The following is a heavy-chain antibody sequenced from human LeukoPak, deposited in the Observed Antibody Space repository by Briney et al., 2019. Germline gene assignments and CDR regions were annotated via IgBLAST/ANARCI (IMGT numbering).Heavy chain of an antibody. Sequence: PGGSLRLSCAASGFTVSSNYMSWVRQAPGKGLEWVSVIYSGGSTYYADSVKGRFTISRDNSKNTLYLQMNSLRAEDTAVYYCAREAFPHYFDYWGQGTLVTVSS. CDR1: GFTVSSNY. J-gene: IGHJ4*02. CDR2: IYSGGST. V-gene: IGHV3-53*05. D-gene: IGHD2/OR15-2a*01. CDR3: AREAFPHYFDY.